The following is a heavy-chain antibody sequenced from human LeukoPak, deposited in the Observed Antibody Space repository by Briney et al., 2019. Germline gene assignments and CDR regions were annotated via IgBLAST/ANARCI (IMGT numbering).Heavy chain of an antibody. CDR1: GFTFSSYA. J-gene: IGHJ4*02. CDR3: AKDLYCSGGSCHDLSDY. D-gene: IGHD2-15*01. Sequence: GGSLRLSCAASGFTFSSYAMRWVRQAPGKGLEWVSTISGSGGGTYYADSVKGRFTISRDNSKNTLYLQMNSLRAEDTAVYYCAKDLYCSGGSCHDLSDYWAREPWSPSPQ. V-gene: IGHV3-23*01. CDR2: ISGSGGGT.